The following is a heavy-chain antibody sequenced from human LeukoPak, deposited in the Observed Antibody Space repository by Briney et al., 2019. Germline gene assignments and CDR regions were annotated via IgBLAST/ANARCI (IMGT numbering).Heavy chain of an antibody. CDR3: AKDEAWRPAAD. D-gene: IGHD2-2*01. CDR1: GFTFTNYA. V-gene: IGHV3-23*01. CDR2: ITGSGDSA. J-gene: IGHJ4*02. Sequence: GGSQRLSCAPSGFTFTNYAMSWVRQAPGKGLEWVSSITGSGDSAYYADSVKGRFTISRDNSKDTLYLQMNSLRAEDTAIYFCAKDEAWRPAADWGQGTLVTVSS.